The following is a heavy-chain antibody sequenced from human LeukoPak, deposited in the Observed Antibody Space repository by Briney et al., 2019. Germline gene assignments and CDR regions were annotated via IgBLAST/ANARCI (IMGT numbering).Heavy chain of an antibody. CDR1: GFTFSNYA. CDR3: ARDRLITMVRGAPYFDY. CDR2: ISYDGINK. J-gene: IGHJ4*02. D-gene: IGHD3-10*01. V-gene: IGHV3-30-3*01. Sequence: GGSLRLSCAASGFTFSNYAMHWVRQAPGKGLEWVAVISYDGINKYYADSVKGRFTISRDNSKNTLYLQMNSLRAEDTAVYYCARDRLITMVRGAPYFDYWGQGTLVTASS.